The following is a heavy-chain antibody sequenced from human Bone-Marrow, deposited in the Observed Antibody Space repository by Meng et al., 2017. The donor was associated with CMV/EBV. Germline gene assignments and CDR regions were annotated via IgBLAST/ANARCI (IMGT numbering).Heavy chain of an antibody. CDR2: ISSSSSYI. CDR1: GFTFSSYS. Sequence: GGSLRLSCAASGFTFSSYSMNWVRQAPGKGLEWVSSISSSSSYIYYADSVKGRFTISRDNAKNSLYLQMNSLRAEDTAVYFCARDTVAGYYYYGMDVWGQGTTVTVSS. J-gene: IGHJ6*02. D-gene: IGHD6-19*01. CDR3: ARDTVAGYYYYGMDV. V-gene: IGHV3-21*01.